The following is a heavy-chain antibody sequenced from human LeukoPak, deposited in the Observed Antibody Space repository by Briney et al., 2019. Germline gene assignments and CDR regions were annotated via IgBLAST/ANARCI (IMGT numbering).Heavy chain of an antibody. Sequence: GGSLRLSCAASGFTFGNAWMSWVRQAPGKGLEWVGRIKSKTDGGTTDYAAPVKGRFTISRDDSKTTLYLQMNSLKTEDTAVYYCTTIVVVTAGVDYWGQGTLVTVSS. CDR1: GFTFGNAW. D-gene: IGHD2-21*02. CDR3: TTIVVVTAGVDY. V-gene: IGHV3-15*01. CDR2: IKSKTDGGTT. J-gene: IGHJ4*02.